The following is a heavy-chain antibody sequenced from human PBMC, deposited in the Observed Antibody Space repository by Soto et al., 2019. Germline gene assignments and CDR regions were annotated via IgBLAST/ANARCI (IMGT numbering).Heavy chain of an antibody. V-gene: IGHV3-30*03. Sequence: PGGSLRLSCAASGFTFSSYAMHWVRQAPGKGLEWVAIISYDGTNKYYADSVKGRFTISRDNSKNTLYLQMNSLRPEDTAMYYCAILSSGHYHGDYLDYWGHGTLVTVSS. CDR3: AILSSGHYHGDYLDY. CDR1: GFTFSSYA. J-gene: IGHJ4*01. CDR2: ISYDGTNK. D-gene: IGHD1-26*01.